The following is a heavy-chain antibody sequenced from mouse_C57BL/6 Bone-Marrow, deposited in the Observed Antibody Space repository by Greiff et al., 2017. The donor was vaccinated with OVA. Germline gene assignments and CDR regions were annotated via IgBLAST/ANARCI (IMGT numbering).Heavy chain of an antibody. CDR1: GFSLTSYA. CDR2: IWTGGGT. CDR3: ARKGLDHYFDY. J-gene: IGHJ2*01. Sequence: VQGVESGPGLVAPSQSLSITCTVSGFSLTSYAISWVRQPPGKGLEWLGVIWTGGGTNYNSDLKYRLSISKDNSKIQVFLKRNILQTEDTARYYCARKGLDHYFDYWGQGTTLTVSS. V-gene: IGHV2-9-1*01.